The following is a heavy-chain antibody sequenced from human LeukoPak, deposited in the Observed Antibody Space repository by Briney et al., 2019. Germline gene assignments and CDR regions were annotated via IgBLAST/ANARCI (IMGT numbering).Heavy chain of an antibody. D-gene: IGHD6-19*01. CDR2: ISSSGSTI. CDR3: AREDKAVAGTYYYYYMDV. CDR1: GFTFSDYY. Sequence: GGSLRLSCAASGFTFSDYYMSWIRQAPGKGLEWVSYISSSGSTIYYADSVKGRFTISRDNAKNSLYLQMNSLRAEDTAVYYCAREDKAVAGTYYYYYMDVWGKGTTVTVSS. V-gene: IGHV3-11*01. J-gene: IGHJ6*03.